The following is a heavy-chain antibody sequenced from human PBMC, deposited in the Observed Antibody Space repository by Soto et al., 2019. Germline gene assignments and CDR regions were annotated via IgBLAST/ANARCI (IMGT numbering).Heavy chain of an antibody. D-gene: IGHD3-16*01. CDR2: INEDGSET. V-gene: IGHV3-7*05. J-gene: IGHJ6*02. CDR1: EVRFSFYW. Sequence: EVQMVESGGNLVQPGGSLRVSCAASEVRFSFYWMSWVRQAPGKGLEWVADINEDGSETYYADAVKGRFTISRDDATNSLYLQMNSLRAGETAVYFCAKSPMVRTFHYGMDVWGQGTTVTVSS. CDR3: AKSPMVRTFHYGMDV.